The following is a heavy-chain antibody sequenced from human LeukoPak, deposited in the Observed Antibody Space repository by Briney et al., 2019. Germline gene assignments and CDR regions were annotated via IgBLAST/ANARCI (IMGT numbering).Heavy chain of an antibody. CDR1: GYTFISYY. Sequence: GASVKVSCKASGYTFISYYMHWVRQAPGQGLEWMGIINPSGGSTSYAQKFQGRVTITADESTSTAYMELSSLRSEDTAVYYCASLRPSYGSDDFDYWGQGTLVTVSS. CDR3: ASLRPSYGSDDFDY. D-gene: IGHD5-18*01. J-gene: IGHJ4*02. V-gene: IGHV1-46*01. CDR2: INPSGGST.